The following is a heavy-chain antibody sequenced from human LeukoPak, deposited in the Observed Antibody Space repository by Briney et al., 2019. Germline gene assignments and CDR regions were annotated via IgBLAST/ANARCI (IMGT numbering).Heavy chain of an antibody. J-gene: IGHJ4*02. CDR2: ISSDSTTI. CDR3: ARYYNITI. V-gene: IGHV3-48*01. Sequence: PGGSLRLSCAASGFTFSSYSMNWVRQAPGKGLEWISYISSDSTTIYYADSVKGRFTISRDNAKNSLYLQMNSLRAEDTALYYCARYYNITIWGQGTLVTVSS. CDR1: GFTFSSYS. D-gene: IGHD3-9*01.